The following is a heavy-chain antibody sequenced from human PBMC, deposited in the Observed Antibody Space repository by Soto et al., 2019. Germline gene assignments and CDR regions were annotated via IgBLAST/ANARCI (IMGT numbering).Heavy chain of an antibody. CDR3: ATVTTVTSNNWFDP. CDR1: GYTLTELS. V-gene: IGHV1-24*01. D-gene: IGHD4-17*01. Sequence: ASVKVSCKVSGYTLTELSMHWVRQAPGKGLEWMGGFDPEDGETIYAQKFQGRVTMTEDTSTDTAYMELSSLRSEDTAVYYCATVTTVTSNNWFDPWGQGTLVTVSS. J-gene: IGHJ5*02. CDR2: FDPEDGET.